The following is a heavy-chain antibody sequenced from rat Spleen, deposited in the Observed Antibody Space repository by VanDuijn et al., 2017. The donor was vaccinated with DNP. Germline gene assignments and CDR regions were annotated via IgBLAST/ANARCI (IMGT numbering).Heavy chain of an antibody. Sequence: EVQLVESGGGLVQPGRSLKLSCAASGFTFSNYAMHWIRQAPRKGLEWVASINTDGDSAYYLDSVKGRFTVSRDNAENTAYLQMNSLRFDDTATYYCAKDPEYYGFQGYFDYWGQGVMVTVSS. V-gene: IGHV5-19*01. CDR2: INTDGDSA. CDR1: GFTFSNYA. CDR3: AKDPEYYGFQGYFDY. D-gene: IGHD1-6*01. J-gene: IGHJ2*01.